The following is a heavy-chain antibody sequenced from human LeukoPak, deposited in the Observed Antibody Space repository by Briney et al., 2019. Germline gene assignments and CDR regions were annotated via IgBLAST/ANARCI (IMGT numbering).Heavy chain of an antibody. Sequence: GGSLRLSCAASGFTFSSYEMNWVRQAPGEGLEWVSYISSSGSTIYYADSVKGRFTISRDNAKNSLYLQMNSLRAEDTAVYYCARFVGATTSLDYWGQGTLVTVSS. CDR2: ISSSGSTI. V-gene: IGHV3-48*03. CDR1: GFTFSSYE. CDR3: ARFVGATTSLDY. J-gene: IGHJ4*02. D-gene: IGHD1-26*01.